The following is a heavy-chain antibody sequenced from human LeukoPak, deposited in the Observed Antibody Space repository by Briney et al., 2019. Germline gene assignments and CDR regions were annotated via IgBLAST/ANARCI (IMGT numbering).Heavy chain of an antibody. Sequence: GGSLRLSCAASGFTFSSYWMHWVRQAPGKGLVWVSRINSDGSSTSYADSVKGRFTISRDNSKNTLFLQMDGLSAEDTALYYCAKKVYGDKSEFDFWGQGTLVTVSS. D-gene: IGHD4-23*01. CDR3: AKKVYGDKSEFDF. CDR2: INSDGSST. V-gene: IGHV3-74*01. CDR1: GFTFSSYW. J-gene: IGHJ4*02.